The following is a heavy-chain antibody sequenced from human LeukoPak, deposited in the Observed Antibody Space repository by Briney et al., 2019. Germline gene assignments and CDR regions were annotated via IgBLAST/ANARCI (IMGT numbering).Heavy chain of an antibody. J-gene: IGHJ6*03. CDR1: GFTFNNYG. Sequence: GGSLRLSCAASGFTFNNYGMHWVRQAPGKGLEWVAFIRYNGNNQYYANSVKGRFTISRDNSKNTLYLQMNSLKGDDTAVYYCAKDSAFYYIDVWGKGTTVIISS. D-gene: IGHD3-10*01. CDR2: IRYNGNNQ. CDR3: AKDSAFYYIDV. V-gene: IGHV3-30*02.